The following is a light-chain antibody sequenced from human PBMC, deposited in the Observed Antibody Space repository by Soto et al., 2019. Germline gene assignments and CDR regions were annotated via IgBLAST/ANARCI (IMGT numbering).Light chain of an antibody. CDR3: LQSYSSLET. CDR2: TAS. V-gene: IGKV1-39*01. J-gene: IGKJ3*01. Sequence: DIQMTQSPSSLSASVGDRVTITCWASQSIGTYLYWYQHKPGKAPTLLIYTASSLQSGVPSRFSGSGSGTHFTLTIGGLQPEDFATYDCLQSYSSLETFGPGTKVEIK. CDR1: QSIGTY.